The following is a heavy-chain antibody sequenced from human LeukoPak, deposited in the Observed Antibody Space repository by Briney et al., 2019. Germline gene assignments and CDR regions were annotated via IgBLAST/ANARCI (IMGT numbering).Heavy chain of an antibody. CDR3: ARVGIYDSSGYSI. D-gene: IGHD3-22*01. CDR1: GGSISSSSYY. CDR2: INHSGST. J-gene: IGHJ4*02. Sequence: SETLSLTCTVSGGSISSSSYYWGWIRQPPGKGLEWIGEINHSGSTIYNPSLKSRVTISVDTSKNQFSLKLSSVTAADTAVYYCARVGIYDSSGYSIWGQGTLVTVSS. V-gene: IGHV4-39*07.